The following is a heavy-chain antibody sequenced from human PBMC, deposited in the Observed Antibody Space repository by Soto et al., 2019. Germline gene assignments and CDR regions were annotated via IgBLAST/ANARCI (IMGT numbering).Heavy chain of an antibody. CDR3: AKDGSSSWYSNWFDP. Sequence: SVKVSCKASGGTFSSYAISWVRQAPGQGLEWMGGIIPIFGTANYAQKFQGRVTITADESTSTAYMELSSLRSEDTAVYYCAKDGSSSWYSNWFDPWGQGTLVTVSS. J-gene: IGHJ5*02. CDR2: IIPIFGTA. CDR1: GGTFSSYA. D-gene: IGHD6-13*01. V-gene: IGHV1-69*13.